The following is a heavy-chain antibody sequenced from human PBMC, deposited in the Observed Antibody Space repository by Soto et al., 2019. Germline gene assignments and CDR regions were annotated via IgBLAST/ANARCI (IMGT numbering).Heavy chain of an antibody. Sequence: GGSLRLSCAASGFTFEDYAMHLVRQALGKGLEWVSGISLNSGSLGYADSVKGRFTISRDNAETSLYLQMDSLRADDTALYYCVKGRQGGFCPSGRWGQGTLVTVSS. V-gene: IGHV3-9*01. CDR2: ISLNSGSL. D-gene: IGHD3-16*01. J-gene: IGHJ4*02. CDR3: VKGRQGGFCPSGR. CDR1: GFTFEDYA.